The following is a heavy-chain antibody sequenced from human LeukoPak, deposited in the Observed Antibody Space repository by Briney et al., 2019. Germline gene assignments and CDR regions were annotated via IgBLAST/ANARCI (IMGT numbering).Heavy chain of an antibody. D-gene: IGHD2-2*01. J-gene: IGHJ5*02. V-gene: IGHV1-18*01. CDR3: ARDGYCTSTSCSGENWFDP. CDR1: RGTFSSYA. Sequence: ASVKVSCKASRGTFSSYAISWARQAPGQGLEWMGWISAYNGNTNYAQKLQGRVTMTTDTSTSTAYMEMWSLRSDDTAVYYCARDGYCTSTSCSGENWFDPWGQGTLVTVSS. CDR2: ISAYNGNT.